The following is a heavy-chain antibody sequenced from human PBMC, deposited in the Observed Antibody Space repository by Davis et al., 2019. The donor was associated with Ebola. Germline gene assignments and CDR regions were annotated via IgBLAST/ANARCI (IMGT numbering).Heavy chain of an antibody. J-gene: IGHJ4*02. Sequence: SVKVSCKASGYTFTTYYIHWVRQAPGQGLEWMGEIIPIFGTANYAQKFQGRVTITADESTSTAYMELSSLRSEDTAVDYCARGPTDPSGGWGQGTLVTVSS. V-gene: IGHV1-69*13. CDR2: IIPIFGTA. D-gene: IGHD3-16*01. CDR3: ARGPTDPSGG. CDR1: GYTFTTYY.